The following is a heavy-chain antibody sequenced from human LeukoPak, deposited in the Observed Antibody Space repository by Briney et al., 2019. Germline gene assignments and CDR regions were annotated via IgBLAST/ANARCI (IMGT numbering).Heavy chain of an antibody. CDR1: GFTFNSYS. CDR2: ISSSSSTI. V-gene: IGHV3-48*02. Sequence: PGGSLRLSRAASGFTFNSYSMNWVRQAPGKGLEWVSYISSSSSTIYYADSVKGRFTISRDNAKNSLYLQMNSLRDEDTAVYYCARGSTYYDSSGQVPFDYWGQGTLVTVST. CDR3: ARGSTYYDSSGQVPFDY. D-gene: IGHD3-22*01. J-gene: IGHJ4*02.